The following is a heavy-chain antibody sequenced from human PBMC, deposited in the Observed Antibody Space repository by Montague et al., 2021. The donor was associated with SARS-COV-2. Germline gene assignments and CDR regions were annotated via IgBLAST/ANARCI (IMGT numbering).Heavy chain of an antibody. CDR2: IRTTGHT. CDR1: GASISTGIYY. Sequence: TLSPTCTVSGASISTGIYYWSWIRQPAGKGLEWIGRIRTTGHTDYXSSLESRVFMSVDTSTNQFSLSLTSVTAADTAVYFCARFGSGTLEFDLWGQGTLVTVSS. J-gene: IGHJ4*02. V-gene: IGHV4-61*02. D-gene: IGHD1-26*01. CDR3: ARFGSGTLEFDL.